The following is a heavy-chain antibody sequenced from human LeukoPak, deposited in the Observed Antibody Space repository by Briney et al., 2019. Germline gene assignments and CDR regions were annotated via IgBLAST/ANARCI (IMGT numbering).Heavy chain of an antibody. V-gene: IGHV3-23*01. D-gene: IGHD2-8*01. CDR2: VSGSGGST. CDR3: AKDRSCTNDICHWVCDY. CDR1: GFTFSSYA. Sequence: PGGSLRLFCAASGFTFSSYAVSWVRQAPGKGLEWVSSVSGSGGSTYSADSVKGRFTISRDNSKNTLYLQMNSLRAEDTALYYCAKDRSCTNDICHWVCDYWGQGTLVTVSS. J-gene: IGHJ4*02.